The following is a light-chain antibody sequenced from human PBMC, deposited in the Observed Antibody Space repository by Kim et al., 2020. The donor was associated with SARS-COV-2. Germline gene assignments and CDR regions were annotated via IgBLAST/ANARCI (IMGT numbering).Light chain of an antibody. J-gene: IGKJ1*01. V-gene: IGKV3-20*01. Sequence: EIVLTQSPGTLSLSPGERATLSCRASQSFSSSYLAWYQQKPGQAPRLLIYGASSRATGIPDRFSGSGSGTDFTLTISRLEPEDFAVYYCQQYVTFGQGTKVDIK. CDR2: GAS. CDR1: QSFSSSY. CDR3: QQYVT.